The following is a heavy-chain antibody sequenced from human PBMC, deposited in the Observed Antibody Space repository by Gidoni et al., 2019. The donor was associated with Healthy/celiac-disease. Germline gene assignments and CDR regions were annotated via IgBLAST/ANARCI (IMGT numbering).Heavy chain of an antibody. V-gene: IGHV3-21*01. J-gene: IGHJ6*02. CDR3: ARVGGWFGELLGLYYYYGMDV. CDR2: ISSSSSYI. D-gene: IGHD3-10*01. Sequence: EVQLVESGGGLVKPGGSLRLSCAASGFTFSSDRMHWVLQAPGKGLEWVSSISSSSSYIYYADSVKGRFTISRDNAKNSLYLQMNSLRAEDTAVYYCARVGGWFGELLGLYYYYGMDVWGQGTTVTVSS. CDR1: GFTFSSDR.